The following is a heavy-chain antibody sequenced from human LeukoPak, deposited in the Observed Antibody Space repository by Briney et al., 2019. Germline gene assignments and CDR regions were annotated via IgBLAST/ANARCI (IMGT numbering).Heavy chain of an antibody. Sequence: SETLSLTCTVSGGSISSYYWSWIRQPPGKGLEWIGYIYYSGSTNYNPSLKSRVTISVDTSKSQFSLKLSSVTAADTAVYYCARQGGQALDYWGQGTLVTVSS. CDR1: GGSISSYY. D-gene: IGHD1-26*01. J-gene: IGHJ4*02. CDR2: IYYSGST. V-gene: IGHV4-59*08. CDR3: ARQGGQALDY.